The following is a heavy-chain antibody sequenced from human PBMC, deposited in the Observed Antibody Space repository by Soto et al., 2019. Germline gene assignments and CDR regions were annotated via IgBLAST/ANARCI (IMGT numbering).Heavy chain of an antibody. J-gene: IGHJ6*02. Sequence: LSLTFTVSGGSISSGGYYWSWIRQHPGKGLEWIGYIYYSGSTYYNPSLKSRVTISVDTSKNQFSLKLSSVTAADTAVYYCARTQLRDRRFLEFSGMDVWGQGTTVTVSS. D-gene: IGHD3-3*01. CDR1: GGSISSGGYY. CDR3: ARTQLRDRRFLEFSGMDV. CDR2: IYYSGST. V-gene: IGHV4-31*03.